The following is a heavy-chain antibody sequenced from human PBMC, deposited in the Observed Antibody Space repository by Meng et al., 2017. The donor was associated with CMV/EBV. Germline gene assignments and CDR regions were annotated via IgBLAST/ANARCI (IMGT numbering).Heavy chain of an antibody. CDR2: VKEDGSGE. CDR1: GFTYSNYW. D-gene: IGHD4-23*01. J-gene: IGHJ3*02. Sequence: LSLTCAASGFTYSNYWITWVRQAPGKGLEWVARVKEDGSGEYYVDSVKGRFTVSGDSARNSVHLQMDTLRAEDTAVYYCASDYGGHGVVFDMWGPGTTVTVSS. V-gene: IGHV3-7*01. CDR3: ASDYGGHGVVFDM.